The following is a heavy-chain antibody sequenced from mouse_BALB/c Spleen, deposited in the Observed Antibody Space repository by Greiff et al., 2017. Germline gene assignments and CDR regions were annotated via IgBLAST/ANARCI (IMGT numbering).Heavy chain of an antibody. CDR3: TRFLLYGTNFDY. CDR2: INPSNGGT. CDR1: GYTFTSYY. V-gene: IGHV1S81*02. J-gene: IGHJ2*01. D-gene: IGHD2-10*02. Sequence: QVQLQQPGAELVKPGASVKLSCKASGYTFTSYYMYWVKQRPGQGLEWIGGINPSNGGTNFNEKFKSKATLTVDKSSSTAYMQLSSLTSEDSAVYYCTRFLLYGTNFDYWGQGTTLTVSS.